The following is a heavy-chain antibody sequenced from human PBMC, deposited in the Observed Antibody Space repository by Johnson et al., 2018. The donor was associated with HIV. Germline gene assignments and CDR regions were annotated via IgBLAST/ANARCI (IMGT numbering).Heavy chain of an antibody. CDR3: AKVWGSHVRVGIFAI. CDR1: GFTFSDYY. D-gene: IGHD3-16*01. CDR2: ISWNSGRI. Sequence: QVQLVESGGGLVKPGGSLRLSCAASGFTFSDYYMSWIRQAPGKGLEWVSYISWNSGRIGYADAVKGRFTISRDNAKNSLYLQMNSLRAEDTALYYCAKVWGSHVRVGIFAIGGQGTMFTVSS. V-gene: IGHV3-11*01. J-gene: IGHJ3*02.